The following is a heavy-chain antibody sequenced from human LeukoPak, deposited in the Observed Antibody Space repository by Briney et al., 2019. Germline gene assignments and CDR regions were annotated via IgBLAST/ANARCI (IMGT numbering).Heavy chain of an antibody. CDR3: ARADDFWSGYYRNYYYYYMDV. CDR2: INHSGST. D-gene: IGHD3-3*01. J-gene: IGHJ6*03. Sequence: SETLSLTCAVYGGSFSGYYWSWIRQPPGKGLEWTGEINHSGSTNYNPSLKSRVTISVDTSKNQFSLKLSSVTAADTAVYYCARADDFWSGYYRNYYYYYMDVWGKGTTVTVSS. CDR1: GGSFSGYY. V-gene: IGHV4-34*01.